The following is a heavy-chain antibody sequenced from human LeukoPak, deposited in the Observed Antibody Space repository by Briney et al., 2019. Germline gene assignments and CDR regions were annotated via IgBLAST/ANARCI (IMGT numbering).Heavy chain of an antibody. CDR1: GLIFSSYG. CDR3: ARDPAVTAYWYFDL. Sequence: PGGSLRLSCAASGLIFSSYGMHWVRQAPGKGLEWVAVIWYDGSDKYYADSVEGRFTISRDNSKNTLYLQMDSLRGEDTAVYYCARDPAVTAYWYFDLWGRGTLVTVSS. CDR2: IWYDGSDK. J-gene: IGHJ2*01. V-gene: IGHV3-33*08. D-gene: IGHD2-21*02.